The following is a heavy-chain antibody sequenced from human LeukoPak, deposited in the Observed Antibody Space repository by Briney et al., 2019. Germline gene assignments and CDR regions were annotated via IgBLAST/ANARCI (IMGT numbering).Heavy chain of an antibody. CDR3: ARGYVDTAVAFDI. CDR2: IYPGDSDT. CDR1: GYSFTSYW. Sequence: GESLKISCKASGYSFTSYWIGWVRQMPGKGLEWMGIIYPGDSDTRYGPSFQGQVTISADKSISTAYLQWSSLKASDTAMYYCARGYVDTAVAFDIWGQGTMVTVSS. J-gene: IGHJ3*02. D-gene: IGHD5-18*01. V-gene: IGHV5-51*01.